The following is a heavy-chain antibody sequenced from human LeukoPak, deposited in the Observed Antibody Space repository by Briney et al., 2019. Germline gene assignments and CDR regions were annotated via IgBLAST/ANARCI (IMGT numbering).Heavy chain of an antibody. CDR1: GFTFSSYG. Sequence: GGSLRLSCAASGFTFSSYGMHWVRQAPGKGLEWVAVISYDGSNKYYADSVKGRFTISRDNSKNTLYLQMNSLRAEDTAVYYCAKPVLRFLEWLLPNDAFDIWGQGTMVTVSS. J-gene: IGHJ3*02. CDR2: ISYDGSNK. V-gene: IGHV3-30*18. CDR3: AKPVLRFLEWLLPNDAFDI. D-gene: IGHD3-3*01.